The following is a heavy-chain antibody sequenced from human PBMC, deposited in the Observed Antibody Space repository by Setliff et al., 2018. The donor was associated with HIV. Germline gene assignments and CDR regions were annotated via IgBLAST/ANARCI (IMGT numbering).Heavy chain of an antibody. Sequence: ASVKVSCKASGYTFTTYAMNWVRQAPGQGLEWMGWINTNTGNPKYAQGFTGRFVFSLDTSVSTAYLQISSLKAEDTAVYYCAREHLYGSVSYYNAAYYFDYWVQRTLVTVSS. D-gene: IGHD3-10*01. CDR1: GYTFTTYA. CDR2: INTNTGNP. CDR3: AREHLYGSVSYYNAAYYFDY. J-gene: IGHJ4*02. V-gene: IGHV7-4-1*02.